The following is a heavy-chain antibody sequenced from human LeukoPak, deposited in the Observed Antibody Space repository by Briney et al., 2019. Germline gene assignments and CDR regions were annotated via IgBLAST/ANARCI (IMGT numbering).Heavy chain of an antibody. D-gene: IGHD6-13*01. V-gene: IGHV4-4*02. J-gene: IGHJ4*02. CDR1: GGSISSISW. CDR3: ARGASSSWYVDY. CDR2: IYHSGFT. Sequence: SGTLSLTCAVSGGSISSISWWSWVRQPPGKGLEWIGEIYHSGFTNYNPSLKSRITISVDKSKDQFSLRLTSVTAADTAVYYCARGASSSWYVDYWGQGTLVTVSS.